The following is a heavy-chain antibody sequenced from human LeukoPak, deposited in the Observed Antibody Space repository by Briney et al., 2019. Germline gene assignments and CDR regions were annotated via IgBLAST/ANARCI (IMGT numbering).Heavy chain of an antibody. V-gene: IGHV4-59*08. D-gene: IGHD3-9*01. CDR3: ARGHHILTGYFDY. CDR2: IYYSGST. CDR1: GGSISSYY. Sequence: SETLSLTCTVSGGSISSYYWSWIRQPPGKGLEWIGYIYYSGSTYYNPSLKSRVTISVDTSKNQFSLKLSSVTAADTAVYYCARGHHILTGYFDYWGQGTLVTVSS. J-gene: IGHJ4*02.